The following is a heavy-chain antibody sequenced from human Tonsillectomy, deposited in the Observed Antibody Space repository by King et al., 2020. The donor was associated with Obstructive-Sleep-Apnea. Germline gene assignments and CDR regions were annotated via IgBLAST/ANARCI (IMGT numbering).Heavy chain of an antibody. J-gene: IGHJ6*02. CDR3: TRAPPYCSGGGCYESYYYGMDV. CDR2: IGTAGDT. D-gene: IGHD2-15*01. Sequence: EVQLVESGGGLVQPGGSLRLSCAASGFTFSSYDMHWVRQATGKGLEWVSRIGTAGDTYYPGSVKGRFTISRENAKNSLYLQMNSLRAGDTAVYYCTRAPPYCSGGGCYESYYYGMDVCGQGTTVTVSS. V-gene: IGHV3-13*01. CDR1: GFTFSSYD.